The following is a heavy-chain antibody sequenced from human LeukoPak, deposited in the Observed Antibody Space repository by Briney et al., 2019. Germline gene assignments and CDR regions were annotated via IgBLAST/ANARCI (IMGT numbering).Heavy chain of an antibody. V-gene: IGHV4-59*01. CDR3: ARGGTVRNGMDV. J-gene: IGHJ6*02. D-gene: IGHD1-26*01. CDR2: IYYSGST. CDR1: GGSISSYY. Sequence: KASETLSLTCTVSGGSISSYYWSWIRQPPGKGLERIGYIYYSGSTNYNPSLKSRVTISVDTSRNQFSLKLSSVTAADTAVYYCARGGTVRNGMDVWGQGTTVTVSS.